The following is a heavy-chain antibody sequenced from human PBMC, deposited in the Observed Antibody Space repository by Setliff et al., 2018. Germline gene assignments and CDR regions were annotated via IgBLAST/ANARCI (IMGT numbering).Heavy chain of an antibody. Sequence: PSETLSLTCDVFGGSISGYFWAWIRQSPGKGLEWIGDVNDSGSANYKPSLKSRLTISRDTSKNQLSLNLSSVTAADTAVYYCARGRYYGSGSYSLWGQGTLVTVSS. CDR1: GGSISGYF. CDR2: VNDSGSA. J-gene: IGHJ4*02. V-gene: IGHV4-34*01. CDR3: ARGRYYGSGSYSL. D-gene: IGHD3-10*01.